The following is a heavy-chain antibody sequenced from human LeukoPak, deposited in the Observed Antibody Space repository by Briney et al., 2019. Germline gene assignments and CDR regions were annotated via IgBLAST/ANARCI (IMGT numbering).Heavy chain of an antibody. J-gene: IGHJ6*03. CDR1: GFTFSSYA. CDR3: ARVLRLERPYYYYYMDV. CDR2: ISGSGGST. V-gene: IGHV3-23*01. D-gene: IGHD1-1*01. Sequence: PGGSLRLSCAASGFTFSSYAMNWVRQAPGKGLEWVSAISGSGGSTYYGDSVKGRFTISRDNAKNSLYLQMNSLRAEDTALYHCARVLRLERPYYYYYMDVWGKGTTVTISS.